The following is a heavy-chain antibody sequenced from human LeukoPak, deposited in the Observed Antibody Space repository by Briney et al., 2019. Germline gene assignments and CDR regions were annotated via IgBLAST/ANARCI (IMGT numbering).Heavy chain of an antibody. D-gene: IGHD2-15*01. CDR1: GDSVSSNSAT. V-gene: IGHV6-1*01. CDR2: TYYRSEWYH. Sequence: SQTLSLTCAISGDSVSSNSATWNWIRQSPSSGLEWLGRTYYRSEWYHHYAVSVTSRITINPDTSKNQFSLHLNSVTPEDTAVYYCARVGYYYFDSWGQGILVTV. CDR3: ARVGYYYFDS. J-gene: IGHJ4*02.